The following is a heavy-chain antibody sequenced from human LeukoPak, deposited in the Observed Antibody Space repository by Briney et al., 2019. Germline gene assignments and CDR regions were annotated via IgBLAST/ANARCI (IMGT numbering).Heavy chain of an antibody. CDR1: GFTFSTYS. Sequence: GGSLRLSCAASGFTFSTYSMNWVRQAPGKGLEWVSSISTTGSHIYYADSVKGRFTISRDNAKNSLSLQMNSLRAEDTAVYYCARGIAPNFDYWGQGTLVTVSS. D-gene: IGHD6-13*01. CDR3: ARGIAPNFDY. J-gene: IGHJ4*02. CDR2: ISTTGSHI. V-gene: IGHV3-21*01.